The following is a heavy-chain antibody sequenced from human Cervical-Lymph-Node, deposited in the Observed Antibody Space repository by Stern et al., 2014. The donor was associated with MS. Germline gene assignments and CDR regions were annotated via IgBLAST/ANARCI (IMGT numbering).Heavy chain of an antibody. J-gene: IGHJ4*02. V-gene: IGHV4-39*01. CDR2: IYYSGNT. Sequence: QLQLQESGPGLVKPSETLSLTCTVSGGSISSSSYYWGWIRQPPGKGLEWIGSIYYSGNTYYNPSLKRRVTISVDPSTNQFSLKLSSVTAADAAVYSCARLPTAMVAFDYWGQGTLVTVSS. CDR1: GGSISSSSYY. D-gene: IGHD5-18*01. CDR3: ARLPTAMVAFDY.